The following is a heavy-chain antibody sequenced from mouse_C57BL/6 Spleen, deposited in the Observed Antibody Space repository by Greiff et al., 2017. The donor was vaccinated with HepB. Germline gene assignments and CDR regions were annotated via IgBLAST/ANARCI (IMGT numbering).Heavy chain of an antibody. CDR3: ARSGGYESIYV. J-gene: IGHJ1*03. D-gene: IGHD2-10*02. CDR1: GYSFTGYY. CDR2: INPSTGGT. V-gene: IGHV1-42*01. Sequence: EVQLQQSGPELVKPGASVKISCKASGYSFTGYYMNWVKQSPEKSLEWIGEINPSTGGTTYNQKFKAKATLTVDKSSSTAYMQLKSLTSEDSAVYYCARSGGYESIYVWGTGTTVTVSS.